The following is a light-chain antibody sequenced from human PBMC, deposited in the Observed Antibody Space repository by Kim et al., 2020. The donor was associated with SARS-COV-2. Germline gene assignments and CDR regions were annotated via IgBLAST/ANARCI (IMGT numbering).Light chain of an antibody. J-gene: IGLJ2*01. V-gene: IGLV2-8*01. CDR2: EVR. Sequence: SPEQSVTLSRTGASSVLRAYNFASWYQQRPGEAPKLLIYEVRKRPSGVPDRVSGSKSDNTASLTVSGLQAEDGADYYCSSYAGTVVFGGGTQLTVL. CDR1: SSVLRAYNF. CDR3: SSYAGTVV.